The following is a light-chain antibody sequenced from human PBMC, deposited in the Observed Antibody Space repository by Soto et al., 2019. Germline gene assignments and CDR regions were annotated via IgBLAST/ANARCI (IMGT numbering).Light chain of an antibody. CDR3: QQYGRSPLLYT. CDR2: GAS. CDR1: QSVTSNF. V-gene: IGKV3-20*01. J-gene: IGKJ2*01. Sequence: ENVLTQSPGTLSLSPGERATLSCRASQSVTSNFLAWYQQKPGQAPRLLIYGASTRAAGVPDRFSGSGSGTDFTLTITRLEPEDFAVYYCQQYGRSPLLYTVDQGTKLGVK.